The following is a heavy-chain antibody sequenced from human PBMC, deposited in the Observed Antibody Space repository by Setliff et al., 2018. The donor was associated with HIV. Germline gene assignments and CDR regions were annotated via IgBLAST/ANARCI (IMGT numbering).Heavy chain of an antibody. J-gene: IGHJ6*03. V-gene: IGHV3-48*01. Sequence: GGSLRLSCAASGFTFSSYAMNWVRQTPGKGLEWVSYISSTSSNIYYVDSVEGRFTISRDNADNSLYLQMNSLRAEDTAVYYCVKDEEYIGVVSATMNMPGYYHYYYMDVWGKGSTVTVSS. CDR2: ISSTSSNI. D-gene: IGHD2-2*01. CDR3: VKDEEYIGVVSATMNMPGYYHYYYMDV. CDR1: GFTFSSYA.